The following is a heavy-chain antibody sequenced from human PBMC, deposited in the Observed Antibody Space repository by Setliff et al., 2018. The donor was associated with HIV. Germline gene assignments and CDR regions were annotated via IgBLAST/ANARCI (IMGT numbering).Heavy chain of an antibody. CDR3: ARGRGSSSSWPIDY. V-gene: IGHV4-28*05. CDR1: GGSISTSNW. CDR2: IYYSGSV. D-gene: IGHD6-13*01. J-gene: IGHJ4*02. Sequence: SETLSLTCTVSGGSISTSNWWGWIRQTPGKGLEWIGYIYYSGSVYYNPSLKSRLTISIDTSKNQFSLKLSSVTAADTAVYFCARGRGSSSSWPIDYWGQGTLVTVSS.